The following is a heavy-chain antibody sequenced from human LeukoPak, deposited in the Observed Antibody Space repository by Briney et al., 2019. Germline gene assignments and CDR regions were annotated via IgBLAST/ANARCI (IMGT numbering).Heavy chain of an antibody. Sequence: SETLSLTCTVSGGSISSYYWSWIRQPPGKGLEWIGYIYYSGSTNYNPPLKSRVTISVDTSKNRFSLKLSSVTAADTAVYYCASQQLVPSTPFDYWGQGTLVTVSS. CDR2: IYYSGST. CDR3: ASQQLVPSTPFDY. CDR1: GGSISSYY. J-gene: IGHJ4*02. D-gene: IGHD6-13*01. V-gene: IGHV4-59*01.